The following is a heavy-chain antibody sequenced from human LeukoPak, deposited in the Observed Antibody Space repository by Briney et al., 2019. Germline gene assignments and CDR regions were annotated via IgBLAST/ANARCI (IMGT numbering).Heavy chain of an antibody. V-gene: IGHV3-48*02. J-gene: IGHJ4*02. CDR2: ITASSDNI. Sequence: GGSLRLSCVTSGFTFSDYSMTWVRQAPGKGVEWISYITASSDNINYADSVKGRFAISRDNAKNSLYLQMNSLRDDDTAVYYCARGEHRSAWLINYWGQGTLVIVSS. CDR1: GFTFSDYS. CDR3: ARGEHRSAWLINY. D-gene: IGHD3-10*01.